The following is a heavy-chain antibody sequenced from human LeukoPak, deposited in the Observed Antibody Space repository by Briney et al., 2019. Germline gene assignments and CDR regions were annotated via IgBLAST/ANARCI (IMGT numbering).Heavy chain of an antibody. Sequence: GGSLRLSCAASGFTFSSYSMNWVRQAPGKGLEWVSYIGSSSSTIYYADSVKGRYTISRDNAKNSLYLQMNSLRAEDTAVYYCARDTAMAYHTTLGYYYYGMDVWGQGTTVTVSS. V-gene: IGHV3-48*04. CDR1: GFTFSSYS. J-gene: IGHJ6*02. CDR3: ARDTAMAYHTTLGYYYYGMDV. D-gene: IGHD5-18*01. CDR2: IGSSSSTI.